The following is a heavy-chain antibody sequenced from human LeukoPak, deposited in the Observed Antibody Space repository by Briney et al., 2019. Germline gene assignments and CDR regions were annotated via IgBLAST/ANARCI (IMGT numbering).Heavy chain of an antibody. CDR3: ARAEYSSGWNHYFDY. CDR1: GFTFSSYA. D-gene: IGHD6-19*01. J-gene: IGHJ4*02. V-gene: IGHV3-30-3*01. CDR2: ISYDGSNK. Sequence: PGGSLRLSCAASGFTFSSYAMHWVRQAPGKGLEWVAVISYDGSNKYYADSVKGRFTIPRDNSKNMLYLQMNSLRAEDTAVYYCARAEYSSGWNHYFDYWGQGTLVTVSS.